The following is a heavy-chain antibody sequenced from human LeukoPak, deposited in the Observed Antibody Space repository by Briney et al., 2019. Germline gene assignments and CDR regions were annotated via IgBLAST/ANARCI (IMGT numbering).Heavy chain of an antibody. D-gene: IGHD1-26*01. CDR1: GGSISSGDYY. CDR3: ARAHAPLVGATFDY. V-gene: IGHV4-30-4*08. Sequence: PSETLSLTYTVSGGSISSGDYYWSWIRQPPGKGLEWIGYIYYSGSTYYNPSLKSRVTISVDTSKNQFSLKLSSVTAADTAVYYCARAHAPLVGATFDYWGQGTLVTVSS. J-gene: IGHJ4*02. CDR2: IYYSGST.